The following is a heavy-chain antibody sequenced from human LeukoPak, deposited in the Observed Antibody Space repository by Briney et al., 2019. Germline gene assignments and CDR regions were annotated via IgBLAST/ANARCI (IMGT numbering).Heavy chain of an antibody. V-gene: IGHV4-39*01. D-gene: IGHD5-24*01. CDR3: ARPYGYNFAVSRKYFDF. Sequence: SETLSLTCTVSGGSISSSNYYWGWIRQPPGKGLEWIGIIYYSETTFYNPSLKSRVTISVDTSKRQFSLKLSSVTAADTAVYYCARPYGYNFAVSRKYFDFWGQGTLVTVSS. CDR1: GGSISSSNYY. J-gene: IGHJ4*02. CDR2: IYYSETT.